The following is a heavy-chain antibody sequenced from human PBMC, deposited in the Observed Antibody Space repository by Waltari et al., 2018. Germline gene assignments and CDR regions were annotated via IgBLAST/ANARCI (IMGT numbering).Heavy chain of an antibody. J-gene: IGHJ5*02. Sequence: QVQLVQSGAEVKKPGASVKVSCKASGYTLTSYYMHWVRQAPGQGLEWMGRSKPNSGDTNYARKVQDRVTMTRDTSVNTAYMVVGRLASDDTAVYFCARESAFSTSWYPGFDPWGQGTLVTVAS. CDR1: GYTLTSYY. D-gene: IGHD2-2*01. CDR2: SKPNSGDT. V-gene: IGHV1-2*06. CDR3: ARESAFSTSWYPGFDP.